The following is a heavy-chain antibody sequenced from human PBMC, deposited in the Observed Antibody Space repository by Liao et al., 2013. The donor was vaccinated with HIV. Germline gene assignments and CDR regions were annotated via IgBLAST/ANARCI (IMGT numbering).Heavy chain of an antibody. J-gene: IGHJ6*03. V-gene: IGHV4-59*08. CDR2: IFYSGST. Sequence: QVQLQESGPGLVKPSETLSLTCTVSGGSIRSYYWSWIRQPPGKGLEWIGSIFYSGSTYYNPSLKSRVTISVDTSKNQFSLKLNSVTAADTAVYYCARHGPEYAYYYMDVWGRGTTVTVSS. D-gene: IGHD3-10*01. CDR3: ARHGPEYAYYYMDV. CDR1: GGSIRSYY.